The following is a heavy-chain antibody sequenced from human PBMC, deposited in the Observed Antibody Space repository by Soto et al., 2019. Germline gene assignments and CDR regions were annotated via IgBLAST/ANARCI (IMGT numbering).Heavy chain of an antibody. CDR3: ARVSPPYYDYIWGSYPV. Sequence: ASVKVSCKASGYTFTSYAMHWVRQAPGQRLEWMGWINAGNGNTKYSQKLQGRVTITRDTSASTAYMELSSLRSEDTAVYYCARVSPPYYDYIWGSYPVWGQGTLVTVSS. D-gene: IGHD3-16*02. CDR2: INAGNGNT. CDR1: GYTFTSYA. J-gene: IGHJ1*01. V-gene: IGHV1-3*01.